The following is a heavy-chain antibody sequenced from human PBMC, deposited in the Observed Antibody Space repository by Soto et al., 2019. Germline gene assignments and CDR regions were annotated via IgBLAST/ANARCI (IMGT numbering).Heavy chain of an antibody. D-gene: IGHD6-6*01. CDR2: IYYSGST. J-gene: IGHJ4*02. CDR3: ARGWEEAAPCLDY. Sequence: QVQLQESGPGLVKPSETLSLTCTVSGGSISSYYWSWIRQPPGKGLEWIGYIYYSGSTNYNPSLKRRVTISVDTSKNQFSLKLSSVTAADTAVYYCARGWEEAAPCLDYWGQGTLVTVSS. CDR1: GGSISSYY. V-gene: IGHV4-59*01.